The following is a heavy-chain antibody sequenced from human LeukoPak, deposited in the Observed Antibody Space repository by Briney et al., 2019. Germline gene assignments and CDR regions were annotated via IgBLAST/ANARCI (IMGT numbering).Heavy chain of an antibody. CDR2: LYSSGPT. CDR1: GFAVSSKY. D-gene: IGHD6-19*01. V-gene: IGHV3-66*01. Sequence: PGGSLRLSCAVSGFAVSSKYMSWVRQAPGKGLEWVAVLYSSGPTYYADSLKGRASISRDDSKNTLSLQINGLRVEDTAVYYCAKGGMTSGWKGGVFDIWGQGTLVIVSS. J-gene: IGHJ3*02. CDR3: AKGGMTSGWKGGVFDI.